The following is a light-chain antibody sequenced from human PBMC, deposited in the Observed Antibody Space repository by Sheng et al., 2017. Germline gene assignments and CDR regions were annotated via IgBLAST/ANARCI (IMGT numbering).Light chain of an antibody. CDR1: ALPKQY. CDR3: QSADSSGTCV. CDR2: KDS. V-gene: IGLV3-25*03. Sequence: SYELTQPPSVSVSPGQTARITCSGDALPKQYAYWYQQKPGQDPVLVIYKDSERPSGIPERFSGSSSGTTVTLTISGVQAEDEADYYCQSADSSGTCVFGTGTKVTVL. J-gene: IGLJ1*01.